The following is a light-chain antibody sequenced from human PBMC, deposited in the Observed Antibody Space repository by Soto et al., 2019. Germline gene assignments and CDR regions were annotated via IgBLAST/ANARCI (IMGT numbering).Light chain of an antibody. CDR3: QQYNSYSTWM. V-gene: IGKV1-5*03. CDR1: QSISSW. CDR2: KAS. Sequence: DIQMTQSPSTLYASVGDRVTITCRASQSISSWLAWYQQKPGKAPKLLIYKASSLGSGVPSRFSGSGSGTEFTLTISSLQPDDFATYYCQQYNSYSTWMFGQGTKVEIK. J-gene: IGKJ1*01.